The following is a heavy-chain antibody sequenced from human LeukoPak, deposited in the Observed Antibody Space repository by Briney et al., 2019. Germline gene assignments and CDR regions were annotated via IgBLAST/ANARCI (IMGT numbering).Heavy chain of an antibody. Sequence: SETLSLTCTVSGGSISSYYWSWIRQPPGKGLEWIGYISYSGTTNYNPSLKSRVTISVDTSKNHFSLKLTSVTAADTAVYYCAREAYTSGSFGAFDIWGQGTMDTVSS. J-gene: IGHJ3*02. V-gene: IGHV4-59*01. CDR1: GGSISSYY. CDR2: ISYSGTT. D-gene: IGHD3-10*01. CDR3: AREAYTSGSFGAFDI.